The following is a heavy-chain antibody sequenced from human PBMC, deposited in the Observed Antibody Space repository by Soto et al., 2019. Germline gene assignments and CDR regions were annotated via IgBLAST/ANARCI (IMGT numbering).Heavy chain of an antibody. Sequence: PGESLKISCDTSGYSFTIYWINLVLQMPGKGLEWMGRIDPSDSYTEFNPSFQGHVTMSVDTSLSAAYLQWSSLKASDTAIYYCARLPTTVLIAFWGQGTLVTVSS. J-gene: IGHJ1*01. CDR3: ARLPTTVLIAF. D-gene: IGHD4-17*01. CDR2: IDPSDSYT. CDR1: GYSFTIYW. V-gene: IGHV5-10-1*01.